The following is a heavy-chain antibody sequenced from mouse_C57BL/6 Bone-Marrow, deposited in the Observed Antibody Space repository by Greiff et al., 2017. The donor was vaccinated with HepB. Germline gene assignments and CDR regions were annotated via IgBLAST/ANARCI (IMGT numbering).Heavy chain of an antibody. CDR1: GFTFSSYA. V-gene: IGHV5-4*01. Sequence: DVKLQESGGGLVKPGGSLKLSCAASGFTFSSYAMSWVRQTPEKRLEWVATISDGGSYTYYPDNVKGRFTISRDNAKNNLYLQMSHLKSEDTAMYYCARDHRVDWYFDVWGTGTTVTVSS. CDR3: ARDHRVDWYFDV. CDR2: ISDGGSYT. J-gene: IGHJ1*03.